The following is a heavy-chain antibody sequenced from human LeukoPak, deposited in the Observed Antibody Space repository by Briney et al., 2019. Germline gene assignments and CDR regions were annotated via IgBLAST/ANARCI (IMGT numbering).Heavy chain of an antibody. V-gene: IGHV1-8*01. CDR3: ARGPSRDYGSGSSWFDP. CDR1: GYTFTSYD. J-gene: IGHJ5*02. CDR2: TNPNSGST. D-gene: IGHD3-10*01. Sequence: ASVKVSCKASGYTFTSYDINWVRQVTGQGLEWMGWTNPNSGSTGYAQKFQGRVTMTRNTSISTAYMELSSLRSEDTAVYYCARGPSRDYGSGSSWFDPWGQGTLVTVSS.